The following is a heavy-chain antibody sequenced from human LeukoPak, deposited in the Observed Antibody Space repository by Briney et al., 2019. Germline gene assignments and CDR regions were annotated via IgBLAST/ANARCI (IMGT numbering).Heavy chain of an antibody. CDR2: ISSSSSTI. J-gene: IGHJ6*03. D-gene: IGHD1-1*01. Sequence: GGSLRLSCAASGFTFSSYSMNWVRQAPGKGLEWVSYISSSSSTIYYADSVKGRFTISRVNAKNSLYLQMNSLRAEDTAVYYCARVVLEPTDDYYYMDVWGKGTTVTVSS. V-gene: IGHV3-48*04. CDR3: ARVVLEPTDDYYYMDV. CDR1: GFTFSSYS.